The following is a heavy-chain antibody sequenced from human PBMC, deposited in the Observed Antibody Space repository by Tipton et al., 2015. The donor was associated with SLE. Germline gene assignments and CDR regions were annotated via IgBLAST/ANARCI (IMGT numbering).Heavy chain of an antibody. V-gene: IGHV4-30-2*01. CDR1: GGSISSGGYS. J-gene: IGHJ4*02. Sequence: LRLSCAVSGGSISSGGYSWSWIRQPPGKGLEWIGYIYHSGSTYYNPSLKSRVTISVDRSKNQFSLKLSSVTAADTAVYYCARGDCGGDCYFFDYWGQGTLVTVSS. CDR3: ARGDCGGDCYFFDY. CDR2: IYHSGST. D-gene: IGHD2-21*01.